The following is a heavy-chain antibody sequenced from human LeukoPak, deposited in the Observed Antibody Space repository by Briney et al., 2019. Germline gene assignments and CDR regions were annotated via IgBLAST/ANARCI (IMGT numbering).Heavy chain of an antibody. J-gene: IGHJ4*02. CDR3: ARADAGIAVAPSDY. CDR2: ISAYNGNT. Sequence: GASVKVSCKASGYTFTSYGISWVRQAPGQGLEWMGWISAYNGNTNYAQKLQGRVTMTTDTSTSTAYMELRSLRSDDTAVYCCARADAGIAVAPSDYWGQGTLVTVSS. V-gene: IGHV1-18*01. CDR1: GYTFTSYG. D-gene: IGHD6-19*01.